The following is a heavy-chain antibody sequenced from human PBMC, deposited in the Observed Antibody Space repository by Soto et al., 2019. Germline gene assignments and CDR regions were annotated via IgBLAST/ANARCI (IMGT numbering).Heavy chain of an antibody. CDR2: ISAYNGNT. V-gene: IGHV1-18*01. CDR3: ARDYHDTRGRAFDI. D-gene: IGHD3-22*01. Sequence: GASVKVSCKASGYTFTNYGISWVRRAPGQGLEWMGWISAYNGNTNYAQRLQGRVTMTTDTSTSTAYMELRSLRSDDTAVYYCARDYHDTRGRAFDIWGQGTRVTVSS. J-gene: IGHJ3*02. CDR1: GYTFTNYG.